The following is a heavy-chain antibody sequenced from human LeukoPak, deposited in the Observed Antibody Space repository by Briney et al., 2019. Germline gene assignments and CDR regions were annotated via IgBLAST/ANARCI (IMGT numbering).Heavy chain of an antibody. Sequence: SGTLSLTCTVSGGSIRTSSYNWGWIRQPPGKGLEWIGSIDYSGNTYYNPSLKSRVTISVDTPKNQLSLNLSSVTAADTAVYYCARPPGIAVAWFDPWGQGTLVTVSS. V-gene: IGHV4-39*01. CDR1: GGSIRTSSYN. CDR2: IDYSGNT. CDR3: ARPPGIAVAWFDP. J-gene: IGHJ5*02. D-gene: IGHD6-19*01.